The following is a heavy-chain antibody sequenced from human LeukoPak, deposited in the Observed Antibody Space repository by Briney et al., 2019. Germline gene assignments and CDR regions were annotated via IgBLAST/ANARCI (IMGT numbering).Heavy chain of an antibody. J-gene: IGHJ3*01. D-gene: IGHD3-22*01. CDR1: GFTFSSYW. CDR2: IKQDGSEK. V-gene: IGHV3-7*01. CDR3: ARGPAGYYDSSGYPY. Sequence: GGSLRLSCAASGFTFSSYWMSWVRQAPGKGLEWVVNIKQDGSEKYYVDSVKGRFTISRDNAKNSLYLQMNSLRAEDTAVYYCARGPAGYYDSSGYPYCGQGTMVTVSS.